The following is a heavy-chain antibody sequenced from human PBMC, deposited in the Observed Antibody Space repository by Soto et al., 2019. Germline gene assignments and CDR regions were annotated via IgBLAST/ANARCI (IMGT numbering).Heavy chain of an antibody. J-gene: IGHJ4*02. CDR3: ARESEDLTSNFDY. CDR2: ISSTTNYI. V-gene: IGHV3-21*06. Sequence: PGGSLRLSCAASGFTFTRYSMNWVRQAPGKGLEWVSSISSTTNYIYYGDSMKGRFTISRDNAKNSLYLEMNSLSAEDTAVYYCARESEDLTSNFDYWGQGTLVTVS. CDR1: GFTFTRYS.